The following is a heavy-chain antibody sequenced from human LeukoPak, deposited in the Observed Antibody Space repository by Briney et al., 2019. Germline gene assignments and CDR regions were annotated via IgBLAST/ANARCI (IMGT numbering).Heavy chain of an antibody. V-gene: IGHV4-59*01. Sequence: SETLSLTCTVSGGSISSYYWSWIRQPPGKGLEWLVYIYYSGSTNYNPTLKSRVTISVDTSKNQFSLKLSSVTAADTAVYYCARAGGGSYDILAGYYRGFDYWGQGTLVTVSS. CDR1: GGSISSYY. J-gene: IGHJ4*02. CDR2: IYYSGST. CDR3: ARAGGGSYDILAGYYRGFDY. D-gene: IGHD3-9*01.